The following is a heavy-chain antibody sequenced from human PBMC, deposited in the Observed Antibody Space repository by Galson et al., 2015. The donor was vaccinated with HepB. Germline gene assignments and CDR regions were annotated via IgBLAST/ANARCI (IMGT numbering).Heavy chain of an antibody. D-gene: IGHD4-17*01. CDR3: ARAVTTNPNWFDP. CDR2: IWYDGSNK. J-gene: IGHJ5*02. V-gene: IGHV3-33*08. Sequence: SLRLSCAASGFTFSSYGMHWVRQAPGKGLEWVAVIWYDGSNKYYADSVKSRFTISRDNSKNTLYLQMNSLRAEDTAVYYCARAVTTNPNWFDPWGQGTLVTVSS. CDR1: GFTFSSYG.